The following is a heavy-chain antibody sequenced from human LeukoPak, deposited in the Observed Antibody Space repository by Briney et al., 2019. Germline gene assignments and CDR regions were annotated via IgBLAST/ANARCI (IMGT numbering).Heavy chain of an antibody. CDR1: GXFFNNAW. D-gene: IGHD3-22*01. CDR2: IKSAAAGGTI. J-gene: IGHJ4*02. CDR3: TTVRSYYSNGD. Sequence: GGSLRLSCVASGXFFNNAWVTWVRQAPGKGLEWVGRIKSAAAGGTIDYAVPVKGRFTISRDDSKSTIYLQMNSLKTEDTAVYYCTTVRSYYSNGDWGLGTLVTVSS. V-gene: IGHV3-15*01.